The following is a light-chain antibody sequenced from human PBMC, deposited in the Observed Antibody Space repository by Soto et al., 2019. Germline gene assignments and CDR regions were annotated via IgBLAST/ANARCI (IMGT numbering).Light chain of an antibody. CDR2: GAS. CDR1: QSISSN. J-gene: IGKJ2*01. CDR3: QQYNNWPRT. V-gene: IGKV3-15*01. Sequence: EIVMTQSPATLSVSPGERATLSCSASQSISSNLAWYQQKPGQAPRLLIYGASIRATGIPARFSGSGSGTEFTLTISSLQSEDFSVYYCQQYNNWPRTFGQGTKLEIK.